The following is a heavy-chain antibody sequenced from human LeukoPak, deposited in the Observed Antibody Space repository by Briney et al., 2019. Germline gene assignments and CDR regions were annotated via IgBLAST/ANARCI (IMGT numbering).Heavy chain of an antibody. V-gene: IGHV3-7*01. J-gene: IGHJ3*01. CDR2: IKEVGSET. CDR3: VRGGYCSSSICYSFNAFDV. Sequence: GSLRLSCVASGFTFSRSWMDWVRQAPGKGLEWVANIKEVGSETYYVDSAKGRFTVSRDNAKNSLYLQMDSLRVEDTAVYYCVRGGYCSSSICYSFNAFDVWGQGTTVTVS. D-gene: IGHD2-2*01. CDR1: GFTFSRSW.